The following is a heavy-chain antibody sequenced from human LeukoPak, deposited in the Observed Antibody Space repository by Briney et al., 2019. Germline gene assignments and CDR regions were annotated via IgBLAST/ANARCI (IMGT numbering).Heavy chain of an antibody. D-gene: IGHD5-18*01. J-gene: IGHJ4*02. CDR2: IYPGDSDT. V-gene: IGHV5-51*01. Sequence: PGESLKISCKGSEYSFTSYWIGWVRQMPGKGLEWMGIIYPGDSDTRYSPSFQGQVTISADKSISTAYLQWSSLKTSDTAMYYCARVSGYSYGPFDFWGQGTLVTVSS. CDR3: ARVSGYSYGPFDF. CDR1: EYSFTSYW.